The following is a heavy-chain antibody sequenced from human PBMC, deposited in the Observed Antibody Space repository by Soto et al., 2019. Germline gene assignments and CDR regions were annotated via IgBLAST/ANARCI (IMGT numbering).Heavy chain of an antibody. J-gene: IGHJ4*02. D-gene: IGHD6-19*01. V-gene: IGHV1-3*01. CDR3: ARADRIAVAGPFDY. CDR2: INAGNGNT. CDR1: GYTFTSYA. Sequence: VKVSCKASGYTFTSYAMHWVRQAPGQRLEWMGWINAGNGNTKYSQKFQGRVTITRDTSASTAYMELSSLRSEDTAVYYCARADRIAVAGPFDYWGQGTLVTVSS.